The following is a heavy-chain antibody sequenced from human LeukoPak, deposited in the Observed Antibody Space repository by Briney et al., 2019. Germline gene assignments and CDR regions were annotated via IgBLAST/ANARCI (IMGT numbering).Heavy chain of an antibody. CDR1: GFTFSSYS. D-gene: IGHD1-1*01. V-gene: IGHV3-21*01. J-gene: IGHJ4*02. CDR3: ARVVQLERRVDY. CDR2: ISSSSSYI. Sequence: SGGSLRLSCAASGFTFSSYSMNWVRQAPGKGLEWVSSISSSSSYIYYADSVKGRFTISRDNAKNSLYLQMNSLRAEDTAVYYCARVVQLERRVDYWGQGTLVTVSS.